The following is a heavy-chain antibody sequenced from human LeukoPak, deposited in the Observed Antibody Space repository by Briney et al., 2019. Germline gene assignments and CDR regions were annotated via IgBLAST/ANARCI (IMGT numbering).Heavy chain of an antibody. CDR3: ARYGGSGTYFFDY. CDR2: IYDDGSS. D-gene: IGHD3-10*01. CDR1: GGSISTGGYA. V-gene: IGHV4-30-2*01. J-gene: IGHJ4*02. Sequence: PSETLSLTCGVSGGSISTGGYAWSWIRQPPGKGLEYIGYIYDDGSSYYNPSLKSRVTISLDKSQNQFSLKLTSVTAADTAVYYCARYGGSGTYFFDYWGQGTLVTVSS.